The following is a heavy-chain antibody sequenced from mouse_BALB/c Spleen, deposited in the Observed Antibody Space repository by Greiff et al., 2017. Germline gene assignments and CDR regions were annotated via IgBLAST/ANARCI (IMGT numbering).Heavy chain of an antibody. CDR1: GFTFSSYA. D-gene: IGHD2-1*01. CDR2: ISSGGST. CDR3: ARDYGNYDYAMDY. Sequence: EVKLQESGGGLVKPGGSLKLSCAASGFTFSSYAMSWVRQTPEKRLEWVASISSGGSTYYPDSVKGRFTISRDNARNILYLQMSSLRSEDTAMYYCARDYGNYDYAMDYWGQGTSVTVSS. V-gene: IGHV5-6-5*01. J-gene: IGHJ4*01.